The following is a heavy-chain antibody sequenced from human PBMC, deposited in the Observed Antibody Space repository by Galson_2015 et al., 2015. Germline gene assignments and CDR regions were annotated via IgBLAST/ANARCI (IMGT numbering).Heavy chain of an antibody. CDR2: TYYRSKWYN. D-gene: IGHD4-11*01. V-gene: IGHV6-1*01. CDR3: VRDRPSFTATDAFDI. Sequence: CAISGDSGSSNSAAWNWIRQSPSRGLEWLGRTYYRSKWYNDYAVSVKSRITINPDTSKNQFSLQLKSVTPEDTAVYYCVRDRPSFTATDAFDIWGQGTMVTVSS. CDR1: GDSGSSNSAA. J-gene: IGHJ3*02.